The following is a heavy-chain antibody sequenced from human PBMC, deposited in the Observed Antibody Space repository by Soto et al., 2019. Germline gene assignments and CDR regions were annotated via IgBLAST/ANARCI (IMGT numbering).Heavy chain of an antibody. CDR2: MYYNGNT. CDR3: ARLQIYDSRAAPTPMFHP. Sequence: QLQESGPGLVKPSETLSLTCTVSGGSFTSTNYFWGWIRQPPGKGLEWIGYMYYNGNTFYSPSLKSRVTMSVDTSKRQFSLDLSSVTAADTAMYYCARLQIYDSRAAPTPMFHPWGLGAMVTVSS. J-gene: IGHJ5*02. V-gene: IGHV4-39*01. CDR1: GGSFTSTNYF. D-gene: IGHD3-22*01.